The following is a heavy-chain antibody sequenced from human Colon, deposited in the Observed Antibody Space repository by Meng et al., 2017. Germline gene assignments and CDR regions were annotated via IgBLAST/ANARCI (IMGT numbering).Heavy chain of an antibody. Sequence: GGSLRLSCAASGFTFSSYWMSWVRQAPGKGLEWVANIKQDGSEKYYVDSVKGRFTISRDNAKNSLYLQMNNLRAEDTGIYFCARDHGYNSLDYWGQGTLVTVSS. J-gene: IGHJ4*02. CDR1: GFTFSSYW. V-gene: IGHV3-7*01. CDR3: ARDHGYNSLDY. CDR2: IKQDGSEK. D-gene: IGHD5-24*01.